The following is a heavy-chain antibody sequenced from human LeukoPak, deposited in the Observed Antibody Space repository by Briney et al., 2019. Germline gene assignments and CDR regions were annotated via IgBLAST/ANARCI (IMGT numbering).Heavy chain of an antibody. CDR1: GGTFSSYA. V-gene: IGHV1-18*01. J-gene: IGHJ6*03. D-gene: IGHD2-2*01. CDR3: ARVHQVVPAVLVPLGYYYYYMDV. CDR2: ISAYNGNT. Sequence: GASVKVSCKASGGTFSSYAISWVRQAPGQGLEWMGWISAYNGNTNYAQKLQGRVTMTTDTSTSTAYMELRSLRSDDTAVYYCARVHQVVPAVLVPLGYYYYYMDVWGKGTTVTVSS.